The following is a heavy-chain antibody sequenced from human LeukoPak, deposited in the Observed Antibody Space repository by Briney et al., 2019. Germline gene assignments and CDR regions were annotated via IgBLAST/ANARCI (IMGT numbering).Heavy chain of an antibody. V-gene: IGHV3-23*01. J-gene: IGHJ4*02. D-gene: IGHD1-1*01. CDR2: ISGSGGST. CDR3: PKGNWRYFDY. Sequence: GGSLRLSCAASGLTFSTYVMSWVRQAPGKGLEWVSAISGSGGSTYYADSVKGRFTISRDNSKNTLYLQMNSLGADDTAVDYCPKGNWRYFDYWGPGTLVTVSS. CDR1: GLTFSTYV.